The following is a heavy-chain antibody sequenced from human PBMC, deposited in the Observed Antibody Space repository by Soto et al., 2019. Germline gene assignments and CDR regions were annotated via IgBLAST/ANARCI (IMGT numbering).Heavy chain of an antibody. Sequence: QVQLQQSGPGLVKPSQTLSLTCAISGDSVSSNSATWSWIRQSPSRGLEWLGRTFYRSKWFNDYSLSVKSRITINPDTSKNQFSLQLNSVTPEDTAVFYCLRGVYGRGWLGPWGQGTLVTVSS. CDR2: TFYRSKWFN. D-gene: IGHD2-8*01. CDR1: GDSVSSNSAT. V-gene: IGHV6-1*01. CDR3: LRGVYGRGWLGP. J-gene: IGHJ5*02.